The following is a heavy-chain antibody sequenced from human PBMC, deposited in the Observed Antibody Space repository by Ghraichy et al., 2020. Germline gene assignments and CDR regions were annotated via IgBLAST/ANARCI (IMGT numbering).Heavy chain of an antibody. V-gene: IGHV4-59*01. D-gene: IGHD3-10*01. CDR3: ARVLLTSSYYYYGMDV. CDR1: GGSISGYY. Sequence: SETLSLTCTVSGGSISGYYWSWIRQPPGKGLEWIGDIYYSGSTNYNPSLKSRVTISVDTSKNQFSLKLSSVTAADTAVYYCARVLLTSSYYYYGMDVWGQGTTVTVSS. J-gene: IGHJ6*02. CDR2: IYYSGST.